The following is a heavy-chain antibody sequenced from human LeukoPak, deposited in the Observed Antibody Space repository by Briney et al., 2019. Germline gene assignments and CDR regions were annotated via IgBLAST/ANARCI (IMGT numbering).Heavy chain of an antibody. CDR2: ISSSGSTI. V-gene: IGHV3-11*04. D-gene: IGHD6-13*01. CDR1: GFTFSDYY. J-gene: IGHJ4*02. CDR3: ARDRSLVAAAAPYFDY. Sequence: GGSLRLSCAASGFTFSDYYMSWIRQAPGKGLEWVSYISSSGSTIYYADSVKGRFTISRDKAKNSLYLQMNSLRAEDTAVYYCARDRSLVAAAAPYFDYWGQGTLVTVSS.